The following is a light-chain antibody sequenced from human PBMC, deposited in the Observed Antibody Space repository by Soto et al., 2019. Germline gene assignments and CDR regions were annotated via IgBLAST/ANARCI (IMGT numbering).Light chain of an antibody. Sequence: DIQMTQSPSTLSASVGDRVTITCRXSQSISSWLAWYQQKPGKAPNLLIYDASNLESGVPSRFSGSGSGTEFTLTISSLQPDDFATYYCQQYNSYQWTFGQGTKVDIK. J-gene: IGKJ1*01. CDR2: DAS. V-gene: IGKV1-5*01. CDR3: QQYNSYQWT. CDR1: QSISSW.